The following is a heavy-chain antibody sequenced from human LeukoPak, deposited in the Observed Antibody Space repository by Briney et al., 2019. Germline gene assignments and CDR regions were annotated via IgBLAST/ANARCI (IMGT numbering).Heavy chain of an antibody. J-gene: IGHJ4*02. V-gene: IGHV1-69*04. CDR3: ARVGDRYNSPFDF. D-gene: IGHD5-24*01. CDR2: IIPILGIA. CDR1: GGTFSSYA. Sequence: ASVKVSCTASGGTFSSYAIIWVRQAPGQGLEWMGRIIPILGIAYYAQKFQGRVTITADKSTSTAYMELSSLRSEDTGVYFCARVGDRYNSPFDFWGQGTLVTVSS.